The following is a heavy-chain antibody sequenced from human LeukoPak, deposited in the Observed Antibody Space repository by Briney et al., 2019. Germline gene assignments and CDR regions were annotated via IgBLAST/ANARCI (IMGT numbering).Heavy chain of an antibody. Sequence: NASETLSLTCTVSGGSIRSGGYSWSWIRQHPVKGLEYIGSIYYSGSTYDNASLKSRLTMSVHTSTNKFSLKLSSVTAADTAVSFPARVHAFAAEIQYYFDYWGQGTMVTASS. J-gene: IGHJ4*02. CDR3: ARVHAFAAEIQYYFDY. D-gene: IGHD6-13*01. V-gene: IGHV4-31*03. CDR2: IYYSGST. CDR1: GGSIRSGGYS.